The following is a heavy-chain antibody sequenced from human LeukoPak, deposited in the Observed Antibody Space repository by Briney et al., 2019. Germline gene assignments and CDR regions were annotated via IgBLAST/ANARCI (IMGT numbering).Heavy chain of an antibody. CDR2: IYHSGST. D-gene: IGHD3-10*01. Sequence: SETLSLTCTVSGYSISSGYYWGWIRQPPGKGLEWIGSIYHSGSTYYNPSLKSRVTISVDASKNQFSLKLSSVTAADTAVYYCARAFSSGSYYNWFDPWGQGTLVTVSS. CDR1: GYSISSGYY. CDR3: ARAFSSGSYYNWFDP. V-gene: IGHV4-38-2*02. J-gene: IGHJ5*02.